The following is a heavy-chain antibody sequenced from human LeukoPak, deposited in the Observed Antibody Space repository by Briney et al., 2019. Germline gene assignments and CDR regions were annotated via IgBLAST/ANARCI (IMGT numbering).Heavy chain of an antibody. Sequence: SETLSLTCAVYGGSFSGYYWSWIRQPPGKGLEWIGEINHSGSTNYNPSLKSRVIISVDTSKNQFSLKLSSVTAADTAVYYCARGRGMVRGVIRGPSWFDPWGQGTLVTVSS. D-gene: IGHD3-10*01. J-gene: IGHJ5*02. V-gene: IGHV4-34*01. CDR1: GGSFSGYY. CDR2: INHSGST. CDR3: ARGRGMVRGVIRGPSWFDP.